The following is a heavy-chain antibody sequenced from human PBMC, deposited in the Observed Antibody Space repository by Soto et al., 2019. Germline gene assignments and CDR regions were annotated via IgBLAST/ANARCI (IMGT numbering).Heavy chain of an antibody. CDR1: GFTFSSYW. CDR3: AIDVMASYYGSGSDYFDY. J-gene: IGHJ4*02. CDR2: IKQDGSEK. V-gene: IGHV3-7*01. Sequence: EVQLVESGGGLVQPGGSLSLSCAASGFTFSSYWMSWVRQAPGKGLEWVANIKQDGSEKYYVDSVKDRFTISRDNAKNSLYLQMNSLRAEDTAVYYCAIDVMASYYGSGSDYFDYWGQGTLVTVSS. D-gene: IGHD3-10*01.